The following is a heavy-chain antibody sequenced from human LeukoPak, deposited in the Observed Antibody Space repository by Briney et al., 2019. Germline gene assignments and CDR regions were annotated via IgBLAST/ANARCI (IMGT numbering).Heavy chain of an antibody. CDR2: INPNSGGT. V-gene: IGHV1-2*02. D-gene: IGHD2-2*01. CDR3: ARADRGIVVVPAALDWFDP. CDR1: GYTFTGYY. Sequence: ASVKVSCKASGYTFTGYYMHWLRQAPGQGLGWMGWINPNSGGTNYAQKFQGRVTMTRDTSISTAYMELSRLRSDDTAVYYCARADRGIVVVPAALDWFDPWGQGTLVTVSS. J-gene: IGHJ5*02.